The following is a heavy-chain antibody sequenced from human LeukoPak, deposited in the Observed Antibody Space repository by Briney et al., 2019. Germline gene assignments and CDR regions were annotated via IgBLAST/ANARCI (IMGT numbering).Heavy chain of an antibody. CDR2: IKQDGTEK. J-gene: IGHJ6*02. V-gene: IGHV3-7*01. CDR3: AREDVYGYLSPYYYAMDV. D-gene: IGHD5-18*01. Sequence: HSGGSLRLSCAASGFTFSNYYMAWARQAPGKGLEWVANIKQDGTEKYYVDSVKGRFTISRDNAKNSLYLQMNSLRAEDTAVYYCAREDVYGYLSPYYYAMDVWGQGTTVTVSS. CDR1: GFTFSNYY.